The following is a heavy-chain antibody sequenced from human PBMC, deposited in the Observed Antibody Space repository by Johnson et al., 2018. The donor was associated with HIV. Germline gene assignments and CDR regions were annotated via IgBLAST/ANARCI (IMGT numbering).Heavy chain of an antibody. CDR3: AKGLAVAGTVDAFDI. CDR2: ISYDGSNK. Sequence: QVQLVESGGGVVQPGRSLRLSCAASGFTFSSYAMHWVRQAPGKGLEWVAVISYDGSNKYYADSVKGRFTISRDNSKNTLYLQMNSLRAEDTAVYYFAKGLAVAGTVDAFDIWGQGTMVTVSS. D-gene: IGHD6-19*01. V-gene: IGHV3-30*04. CDR1: GFTFSSYA. J-gene: IGHJ3*02.